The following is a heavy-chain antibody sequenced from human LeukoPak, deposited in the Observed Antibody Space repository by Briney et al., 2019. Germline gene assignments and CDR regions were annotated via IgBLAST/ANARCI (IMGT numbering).Heavy chain of an antibody. Sequence: GGSLRLSCAASGFTFSSYGMHWVRQAPGKGLEWVAVIWYDGSNKYYADSVKGRFTISRDSSKNTLYLQMNSLRAEDTAVYYCARDFRPFIAAAGRPMGYWGQGTLVTVSS. D-gene: IGHD6-13*01. CDR2: IWYDGSNK. V-gene: IGHV3-33*01. CDR1: GFTFSSYG. J-gene: IGHJ4*02. CDR3: ARDFRPFIAAAGRPMGY.